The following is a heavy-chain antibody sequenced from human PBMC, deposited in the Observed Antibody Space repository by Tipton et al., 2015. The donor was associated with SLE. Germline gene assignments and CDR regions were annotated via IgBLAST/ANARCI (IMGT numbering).Heavy chain of an antibody. CDR1: GGSISSSSYY. CDR2: IYYSGGT. D-gene: IGHD6-13*01. Sequence: GLVKPSETLSLTCTVSGGSISSSSYYWDWIRQPPGEGLEWIGSIYYSGGTYYNPSLKSRVTISVDTSKNQFFLRLRSVTAADTAVYYCARIVAAAGTRYFDHWGQGTLVTVSS. CDR3: ARIVAAAGTRYFDH. J-gene: IGHJ4*02. V-gene: IGHV4-39*07.